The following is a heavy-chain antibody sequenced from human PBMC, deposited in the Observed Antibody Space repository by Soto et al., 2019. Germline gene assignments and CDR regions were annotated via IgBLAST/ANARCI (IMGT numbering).Heavy chain of an antibody. CDR3: ARGPSTSLIMPWFDP. CDR1: GGSFNTGGYY. Sequence: PSETLSLTCTVSGGSFNTGGYYWSWVRQRPEKGLEWIGYVYDNGGTNYNPSLKSRVTISLDRSKNQFSLKLSSVTAADTAVYYCARGPSTSLIMPWFDPWGQGTLVTVSS. J-gene: IGHJ5*02. V-gene: IGHV4-61*08. CDR2: VYDNGGT. D-gene: IGHD2-2*01.